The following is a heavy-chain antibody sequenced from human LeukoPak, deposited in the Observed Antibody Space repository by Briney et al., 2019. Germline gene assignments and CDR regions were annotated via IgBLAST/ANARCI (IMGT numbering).Heavy chain of an antibody. J-gene: IGHJ4*02. V-gene: IGHV3-53*01. Sequence: PGGSLRLSCAASGFTFSNYWMHWVRQAPGKGLEWVAVVYNGGSSGSTYYADSVKGRSTISGDSSKNTLYLEVSSLRVEDTAVYYCARGAGPTIDHWGQGTLVTVSS. CDR2: VYNGGSSGST. CDR3: ARGAGPTIDH. CDR1: GFTFSNYW.